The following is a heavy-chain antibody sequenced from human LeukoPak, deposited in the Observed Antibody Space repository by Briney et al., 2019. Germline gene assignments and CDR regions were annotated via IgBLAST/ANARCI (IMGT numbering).Heavy chain of an antibody. D-gene: IGHD3-3*01. Sequence: GASVKVSCKASGYTFTGYYIHWVRQAPGQGLEYMGWIITNSGATNYAQKVQVRVTITRDTSITTAYLELSRLRSDDTAVYYCARGPSEYFDFIIGYDYWGQGTLVTVSS. J-gene: IGHJ4*02. V-gene: IGHV1-2*02. CDR1: GYTFTGYY. CDR2: IITNSGAT. CDR3: ARGPSEYFDFIIGYDY.